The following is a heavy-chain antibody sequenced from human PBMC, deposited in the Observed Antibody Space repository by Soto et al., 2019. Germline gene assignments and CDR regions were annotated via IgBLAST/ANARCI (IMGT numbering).Heavy chain of an antibody. J-gene: IGHJ6*02. CDR3: ARAFYGVDL. CDR1: GGSITSGGYS. CDR2: IYQSGSA. V-gene: IGHV4-30-2*06. Sequence: LSLTCTVSGGSITSGGYSWSWIRQSPGQGLEWIGYIYQSGSAFYNPSLKTRATILVDRSKNQFSLNLTSVTAADAAVYYCARAFYGVDLWGPGTTVTVSS.